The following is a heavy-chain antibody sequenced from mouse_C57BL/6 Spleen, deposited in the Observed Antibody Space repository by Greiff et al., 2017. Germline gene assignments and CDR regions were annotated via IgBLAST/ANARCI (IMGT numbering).Heavy chain of an antibody. CDR3: ARGGSGLTEAWFAY. Sequence: VQLQQSGPELVKPGASVKISCKASGYSFTDYNMNWVKQSNGKSLEWIGVINPNYGTTSYNQKFKGKATLTVDQSSSTAYMQLNSLTSEDSAVXYCARGGSGLTEAWFAYWGQGTLVTVSA. CDR1: GYSFTDYN. D-gene: IGHD3-2*02. V-gene: IGHV1-39*01. J-gene: IGHJ3*01. CDR2: INPNYGTT.